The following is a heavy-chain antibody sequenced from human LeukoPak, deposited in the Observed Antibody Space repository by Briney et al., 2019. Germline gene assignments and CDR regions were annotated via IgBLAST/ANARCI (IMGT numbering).Heavy chain of an antibody. CDR2: INTNTGNP. Sequence: ASVKVSCKASGYTFTGYYIHWVRQAPGQGLEWMGWINTNTGNPTYAQGFTGRFVFSLDTSVSTAYLQISSLKAEDTAVYYCARDRGVIAPPFDYWDRGTLVTVSS. CDR3: ARDRGVIAPPFDY. CDR1: GYTFTGYY. D-gene: IGHD3-10*01. V-gene: IGHV7-4-1*02. J-gene: IGHJ4*02.